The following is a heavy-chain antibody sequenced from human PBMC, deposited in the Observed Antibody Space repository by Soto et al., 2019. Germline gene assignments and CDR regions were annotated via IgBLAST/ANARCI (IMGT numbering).Heavy chain of an antibody. CDR1: GFTFSSYG. Sequence: QVQLVESGGGVVQPGRSLRLSCAASGFTFSSYGMHWVRQAPGKGLEWVAVIWYDGSNKYYADSVKGRFTISRDNSKNTLYLQMMRRRAEDEAVYYCAREVEWIAAAGGAFDYWGQGTLVTVSS. CDR3: AREVEWIAAAGGAFDY. V-gene: IGHV3-33*01. J-gene: IGHJ4*02. CDR2: IWYDGSNK. D-gene: IGHD6-13*01.